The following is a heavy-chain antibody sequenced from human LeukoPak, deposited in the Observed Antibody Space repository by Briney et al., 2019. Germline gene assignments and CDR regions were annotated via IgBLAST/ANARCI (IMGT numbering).Heavy chain of an antibody. J-gene: IGHJ6*02. D-gene: IGHD5-12*01. CDR3: ASGYSAASYGMDV. CDR2: IYYSGST. V-gene: IGHV4-30-4*01. Sequence: SETLSLTCTVSGGSISSGDYYWSWIRQPPGKGLEWIGYIYYSGSTYYNPTLKSRVTISVDTSKNQFSLKLSSVTAADTAVYYCASGYSAASYGMDVWGQGTTVTVSS. CDR1: GGSISSGDYY.